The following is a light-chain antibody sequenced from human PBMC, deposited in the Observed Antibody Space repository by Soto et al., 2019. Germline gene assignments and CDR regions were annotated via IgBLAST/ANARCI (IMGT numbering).Light chain of an antibody. V-gene: IGKV3-20*01. CDR2: GAS. Sequence: EVVITQSPGTPALYPADRATPSCRASQSVNSRLAWYQHKSGQAPRLLISGASHRASGIPARFSAWGSGTDFTLTISRVDPADFAFYYCQQYFTSPITYRQGTRLEIK. CDR1: QSVNSR. J-gene: IGKJ5*01. CDR3: QQYFTSPIT.